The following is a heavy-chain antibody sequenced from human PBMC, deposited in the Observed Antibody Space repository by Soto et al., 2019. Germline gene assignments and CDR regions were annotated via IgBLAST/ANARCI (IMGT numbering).Heavy chain of an antibody. CDR2: IYYSGST. CDR3: ARDHMGDYIDV. J-gene: IGHJ6*03. CDR1: GASISRYY. V-gene: IGHV4-59*01. Sequence: SETLSRTWPVSGASISRYYWSWIRQPPGKGLEWIGYIYYSGSTNYIPSLKSRVTISVDTSKNQFSLKLSSVTAADTAVYYCARDHMGDYIDVWGQGTTVTVSS.